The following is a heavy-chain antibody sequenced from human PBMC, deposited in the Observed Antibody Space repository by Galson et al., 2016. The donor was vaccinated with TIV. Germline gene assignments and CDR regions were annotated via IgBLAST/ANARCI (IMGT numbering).Heavy chain of an antibody. Sequence: QSGAEVKKPGEPLRISCKTSGYDFTNYWIIWVRQVPGKGLEWVGRIDPEDSYTEYISSFQGHVTISSDQSIATSYLQWGSLTASDTAMYYCARPHYRDGDYWGLGTLVTVSS. J-gene: IGHJ4*02. D-gene: IGHD4-17*01. CDR3: ARPHYRDGDY. V-gene: IGHV5-10-1*01. CDR1: GYDFTNYW. CDR2: IDPEDSYT.